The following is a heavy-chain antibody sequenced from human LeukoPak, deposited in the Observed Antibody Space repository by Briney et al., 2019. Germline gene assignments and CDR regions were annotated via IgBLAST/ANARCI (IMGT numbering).Heavy chain of an antibody. J-gene: IGHJ4*02. Sequence: PGGSLRLSCGASGFTFSSYGMHWVRQAPGKGLEWVAVISRDGSNKYYADSVKGRFTISRDNSKNTLHLQMNSLRGEDTAVHYCAKAMYADYDSSDLWGQGTLVTVSS. CDR2: ISRDGSNK. V-gene: IGHV3-30*18. D-gene: IGHD3-22*01. CDR3: AKAMYADYDSSDL. CDR1: GFTFSSYG.